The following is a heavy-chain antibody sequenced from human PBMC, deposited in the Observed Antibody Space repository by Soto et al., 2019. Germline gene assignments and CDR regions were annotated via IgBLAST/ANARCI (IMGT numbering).Heavy chain of an antibody. Sequence: ASVKVSCKASGFTFTSSAVHWVRQARGQRLEWIGWIVVGSGNTNYAQKFQGRVTITADESTSTAYMALSSLRSEDTAVYYCARDTAGIAVAGTLDYWGQGTLVTVSS. CDR1: GFTFTSSA. CDR3: ARDTAGIAVAGTLDY. CDR2: IVVGSGNT. J-gene: IGHJ4*02. D-gene: IGHD6-19*01. V-gene: IGHV1-58*01.